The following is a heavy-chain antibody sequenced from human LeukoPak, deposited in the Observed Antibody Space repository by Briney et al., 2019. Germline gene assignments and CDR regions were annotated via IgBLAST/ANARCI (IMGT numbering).Heavy chain of an antibody. CDR3: ARGGRIVGATGNLDY. CDR1: GGSISSYY. Sequence: SETLSLTCTVSGGSISSYYWSWIRQPPGKGLEWIGHIYGSGSTNYNPSLKSRVTISVDTSKNQFSLKLSSVTAADTAVYYCARGGRIVGATGNLDYWGQGTLVTVSS. CDR2: IYGSGST. V-gene: IGHV4-59*12. D-gene: IGHD1-26*01. J-gene: IGHJ4*02.